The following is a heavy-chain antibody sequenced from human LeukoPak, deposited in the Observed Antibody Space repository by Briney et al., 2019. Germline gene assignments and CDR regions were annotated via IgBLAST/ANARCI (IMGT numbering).Heavy chain of an antibody. Sequence: PSETLSLTCSVSGGSISSYFWSWIRQPAGKGLEWIGRIYASGSANYNRSLKSRVTMSVDTSKNQFSLRLSSVTAADTAMYYCARDLRASYYYYYMDVWGRGTTVTVSS. D-gene: IGHD5/OR15-5a*01. CDR2: IYASGSA. V-gene: IGHV4-4*07. J-gene: IGHJ6*03. CDR3: ARDLRASYYYYYMDV. CDR1: GGSISSYF.